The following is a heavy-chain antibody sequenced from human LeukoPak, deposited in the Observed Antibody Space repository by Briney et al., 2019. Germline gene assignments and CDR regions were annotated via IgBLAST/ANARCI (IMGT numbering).Heavy chain of an antibody. CDR2: ISAYNGNT. D-gene: IGHD7-27*01. V-gene: IGHV1-18*01. J-gene: IGHJ4*02. CDR1: GYTFTSYG. CDR3: ARDFRLELGIRGYFDY. Sequence: ASVKVSCKGSGYTFTSYGISWVRQAPGQGREGMGWISAYNGNTNNAQKLQGRVTMTTYTSTSTAYMELRSLRSDDTAVYYCARDFRLELGIRGYFDYWGQGTLVTVSS.